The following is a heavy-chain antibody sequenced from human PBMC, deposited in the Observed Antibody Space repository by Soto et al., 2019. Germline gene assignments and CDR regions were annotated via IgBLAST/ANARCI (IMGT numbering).Heavy chain of an antibody. Sequence: ASVKVSCKASGYTFTSYGISWVRQAPGQGLEWMGWISTYNGNTNYAQKFQGRVTMTTDTSTSTAYMELRSQRSGDTAVYYCARVGYYDFWSGYYRDYYYYGMDVWGQGTTVTVSS. J-gene: IGHJ6*02. CDR2: ISTYNGNT. CDR3: ARVGYYDFWSGYYRDYYYYGMDV. V-gene: IGHV1-18*01. D-gene: IGHD3-3*01. CDR1: GYTFTSYG.